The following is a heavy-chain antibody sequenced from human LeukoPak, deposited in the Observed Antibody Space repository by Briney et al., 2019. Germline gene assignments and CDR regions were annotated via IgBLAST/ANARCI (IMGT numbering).Heavy chain of an antibody. D-gene: IGHD3-3*01. J-gene: IGHJ4*02. CDR2: ISAYNGNT. CDR3: ARGATIFGVVIIPVDY. V-gene: IGHV1-18*01. CDR1: GYTFTSYG. Sequence: EASVKVSCKASGYTFTSYGISWVRQAPGQGLEWMGWISAYNGNTNYAQKLQGRVTMTTDTSTSTAYMELRSLRSDDTAVYYCARGATIFGVVIIPVDYWGQGTLVTVSS.